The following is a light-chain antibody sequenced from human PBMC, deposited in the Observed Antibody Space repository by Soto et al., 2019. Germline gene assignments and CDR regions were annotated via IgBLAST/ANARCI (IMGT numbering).Light chain of an antibody. CDR2: EVT. CDR1: RTDVGLYNF. Sequence: QSALTQPASVSGSPGQSITISCTGTRTDVGLYNFVSWYQHHPGSAPKLLIYEVTNRPSGASHRFSGSKSGTTASLTISGLQAEDEAYYHCSSYTAANTEVFGTGTKLTVL. V-gene: IGLV2-14*01. CDR3: SSYTAANTEV. J-gene: IGLJ1*01.